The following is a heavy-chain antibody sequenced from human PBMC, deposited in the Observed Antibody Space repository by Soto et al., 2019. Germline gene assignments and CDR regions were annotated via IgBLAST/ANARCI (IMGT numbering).Heavy chain of an antibody. J-gene: IGHJ6*03. CDR1: GFTFSSYW. CDR3: ARDETWSEYYDFWGGYCTGLKYYYYYMDV. Sequence: GGSLRLSCAASGFTFSSYWMSWVRQAPGKGLEWVANIKQDGSEKYYVDSVKGRFTISRDKAKNSLYLQMNSLRAEDTAVDDCARDETWSEYYDFWGGYCTGLKYYYYYMDVWGKGTTVTVSS. CDR2: IKQDGSEK. D-gene: IGHD3-3*01. V-gene: IGHV3-7*03.